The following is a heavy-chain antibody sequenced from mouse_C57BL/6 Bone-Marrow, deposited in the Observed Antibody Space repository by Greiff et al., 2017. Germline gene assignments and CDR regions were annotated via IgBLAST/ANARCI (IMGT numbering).Heavy chain of an antibody. CDR3: ARRKVYYDYYFDY. CDR1: GYTFTSYW. D-gene: IGHD2-4*01. CDR2: IYPGSGST. Sequence: QVHVKQPGAELVKPGASVKMSCKASGYTFTSYWITWVKQRPGQGLEWIGDIYPGSGSTNYNEKFKSKATLTVDTSSSTAYMQLSSLTSEDSAVYYCARRKVYYDYYFDYGGQGTTLTVSS. J-gene: IGHJ2*01. V-gene: IGHV1-55*01.